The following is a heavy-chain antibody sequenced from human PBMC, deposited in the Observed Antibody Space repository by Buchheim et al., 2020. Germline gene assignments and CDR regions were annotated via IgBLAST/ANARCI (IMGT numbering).Heavy chain of an antibody. D-gene: IGHD3-3*01. Sequence: QVQLQESGPGLVKPSETLSLTCTVSGGSITSGGYYWSWIRQFPGKGLEWIGYISYSGTTYYNPSLNSRVTLSVDTSKNQFSLRLSSVTAADTAVYYCARALYDFWSGYYTSNWFDPWGQGTL. V-gene: IGHV4-31*03. J-gene: IGHJ5*02. CDR3: ARALYDFWSGYYTSNWFDP. CDR1: GGSITSGGYY. CDR2: ISYSGTT.